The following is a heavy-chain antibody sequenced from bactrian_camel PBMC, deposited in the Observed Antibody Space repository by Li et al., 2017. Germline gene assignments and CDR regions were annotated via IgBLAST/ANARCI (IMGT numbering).Heavy chain of an antibody. CDR1: GATNSRYC. D-gene: IGHD2*01. CDR2: IATGGLSE. J-gene: IGHJ4*01. Sequence: VQLVESGGGSVQTGGSLRLSCAASGATNSRYCMGWFRQTPGGPEREPVALIATGGLSELYADSVKGRFTTSQERANNTVYLQMNNLQPEDTAIYYCAADRAIGCRAGGTWFGRSQYFGQGTQVTVS. V-gene: IGHV3S53*01.